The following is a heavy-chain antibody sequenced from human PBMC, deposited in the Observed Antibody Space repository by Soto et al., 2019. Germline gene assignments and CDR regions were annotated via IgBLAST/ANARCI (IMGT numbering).Heavy chain of an antibody. J-gene: IGHJ4*02. Sequence: EVHLLESGGGSVQPGGSLRLSCAASGFTFSTYAMSWVRQAPGKGLEWVSGISGSGASTYYADSVKGRFTISRDNAKNSLYLQMNSLRAEDTAVYYCARDEGDYVWGSYPSWGQGTLVTVSS. CDR3: ARDEGDYVWGSYPS. V-gene: IGHV3-23*01. CDR1: GFTFSTYA. D-gene: IGHD3-16*02. CDR2: ISGSGAST.